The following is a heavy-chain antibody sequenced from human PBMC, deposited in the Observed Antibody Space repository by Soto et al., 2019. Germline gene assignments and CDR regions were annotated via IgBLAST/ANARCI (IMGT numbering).Heavy chain of an antibody. CDR3: ARGRYGDY. CDR1: GYTFTTYS. J-gene: IGHJ4*02. Sequence: QVHLVQSGAEVKKPGASVKVSCKGSGYTFTTYSITWVRQAPGQGLEWMGWISAHNGNTNYAQKLQGRVTVTRETSTSTAYMELRSLRSDDTAVYYCARGRYGDYWGQGALVTVSS. V-gene: IGHV1-18*01. D-gene: IGHD1-1*01. CDR2: ISAHNGNT.